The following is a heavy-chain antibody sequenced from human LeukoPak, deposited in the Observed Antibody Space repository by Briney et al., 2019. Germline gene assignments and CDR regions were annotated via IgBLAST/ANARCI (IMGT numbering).Heavy chain of an antibody. CDR3: ARLSGYPSWYFDL. V-gene: IGHV4-59*08. CDR2: IYYSGST. D-gene: IGHD3-22*01. J-gene: IGHJ2*01. Sequence: SETLSLTCAVYGGSISSYYWSWIRQPPGKGLEWIGYIYYSGSTNYNPSLKSRVTISVDTSKNQFSLKLSSVTAADTAVYYCARLSGYPSWYFDLWGRGTLVTVSS. CDR1: GGSISSYY.